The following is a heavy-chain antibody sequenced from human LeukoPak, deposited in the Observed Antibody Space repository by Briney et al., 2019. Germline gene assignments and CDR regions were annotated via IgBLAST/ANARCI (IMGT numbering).Heavy chain of an antibody. CDR3: ARGDLTFWGFPH. CDR2: ISSSGSTI. CDR1: GFTFSSYE. D-gene: IGHD7-27*01. Sequence: PGGSLRLSCAASGFTFSSYEMNWVRQAPGKGLEWVSYISSSGSTIYYADSVKGRFTISRDNAKNALYLQMNSLRAEDTAIYYCARGDLTFWGFPHWGQGALVTVSS. V-gene: IGHV3-48*03. J-gene: IGHJ4*02.